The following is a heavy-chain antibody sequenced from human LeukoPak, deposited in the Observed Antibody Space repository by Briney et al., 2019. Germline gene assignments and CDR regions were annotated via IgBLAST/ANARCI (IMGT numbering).Heavy chain of an antibody. J-gene: IGHJ4*02. CDR3: ARDLHGSRGEFDY. V-gene: IGHV6-1*01. CDR1: GDSVTSGI. Sequence: SQALSLTCAISGDSVTSGIWNWIRQSPSRGLEWLGRTYHWSKWFNDYAVSVESRMTINADTSRNQFSLQLNSVTPEDTAVYYCARDLHGSRGEFDYWGQGTLVTVSS. CDR2: TYHWSKWFN. D-gene: IGHD3-16*01.